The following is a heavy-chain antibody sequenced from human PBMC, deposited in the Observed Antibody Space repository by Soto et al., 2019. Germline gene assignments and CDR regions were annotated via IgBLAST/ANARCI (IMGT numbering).Heavy chain of an antibody. D-gene: IGHD6-6*01. CDR3: ASPFEYSSSRYYGMDV. CDR2: INPGGGST. CDR1: GYTFTSYY. J-gene: IGHJ6*02. V-gene: IGHV1-46*01. Sequence: QVQLVQSGAEVKKPGASVKVSCKASGYTFTSYYMHWVRQAPGQGLEWMGLINPGGGSTSYAQKFQGRVTMTRDPSTSTVYMEVSSLRSEDTAVYYCASPFEYSSSRYYGMDVWGQGTTVTVSS.